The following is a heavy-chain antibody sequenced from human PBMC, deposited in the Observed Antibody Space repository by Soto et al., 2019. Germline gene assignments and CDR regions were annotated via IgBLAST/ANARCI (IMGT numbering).Heavy chain of an antibody. D-gene: IGHD6-19*01. CDR2: IWYDGSYT. CDR1: GFPFDRYA. Sequence: QVHLAESGGGVVQPGTSLRLSCAASGFPFDRYAIHWVRQAPGKGLEWVAAIWYDGSYTYYGESVKGRFLISRDNSKNTVFLEMNSLRAEDAAVYFCAKGRIAVAAGAFDSCGPGTSVIVSS. CDR3: AKGRIAVAAGAFDS. J-gene: IGHJ3*01. V-gene: IGHV3-33*03.